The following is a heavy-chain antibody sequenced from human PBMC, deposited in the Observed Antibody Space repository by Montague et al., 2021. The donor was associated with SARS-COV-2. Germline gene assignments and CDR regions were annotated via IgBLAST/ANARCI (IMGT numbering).Heavy chain of an antibody. CDR1: GGSISNYY. CDR2: IYYSGST. D-gene: IGHD3-10*01. Sequence: SETLSLTCTVSGGSISNYYWSWIRQPPGKGLEWIGYIYYSGSTXXXPSXXXRVTISVDTSKNQFSLKLSSVTAADTAVYYCARDPNYYYTPGSRGNWFDPWGQGTLVTVSS. CDR3: ARDPNYYYTPGSRGNWFDP. V-gene: IGHV4-59*01. J-gene: IGHJ5*02.